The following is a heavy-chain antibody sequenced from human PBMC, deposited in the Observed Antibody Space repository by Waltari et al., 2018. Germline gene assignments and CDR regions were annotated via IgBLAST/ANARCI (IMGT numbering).Heavy chain of an antibody. CDR1: GGSISSYY. CDR3: ARGPAYYDFWSGYLDY. J-gene: IGHJ4*02. D-gene: IGHD3-3*01. Sequence: QVQLQESGPGLVKPSETLSLTCTVSGGSISSYYWSWIRQPPGKGLEWIGYIYYSGSTNDTPSLKSRVTISVDTSKNQFSLKLSSVTAADTAVYYCARGPAYYDFWSGYLDYWGQGTLVTVSS. CDR2: IYYSGST. V-gene: IGHV4-59*01.